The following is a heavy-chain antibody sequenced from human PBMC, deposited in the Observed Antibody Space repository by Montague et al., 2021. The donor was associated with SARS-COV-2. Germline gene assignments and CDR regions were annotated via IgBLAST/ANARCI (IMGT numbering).Heavy chain of an antibody. CDR2: ISYTGST. CDR1: GGSISSNLFY. V-gene: IGHV4-39*01. J-gene: IGHJ2*01. D-gene: IGHD2-21*02. CDR3: ARHVDRCGGDCCIWYFDL. Sequence: SETLSLTCTVSGGSISSNLFYWGWIRQTPGKALEWIGDISYTGSTYYNPSLKSRVTVAVDTSTNQFSLRLSSLTAADTAMYYCARHVDRCGGDCCIWYFDLWGRGTLVTVSS.